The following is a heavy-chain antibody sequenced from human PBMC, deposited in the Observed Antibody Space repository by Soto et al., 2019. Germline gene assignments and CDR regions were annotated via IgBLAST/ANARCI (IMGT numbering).Heavy chain of an antibody. D-gene: IGHD4-4*01. V-gene: IGHV4-61*01. CDR1: GGSVSSVTYY. CDR3: ARADDYKSSWFNP. Sequence: QVQLQESGPGLVKPSETLSLTCIVSGGSVSSVTYYWSWIRQPPGKGLEWIGYISYSGSTNYNPSLKSRVSMSLDTSKIQFSLQLISVTAADTAVYYCARADDYKSSWFNPWGQGTLVTDSS. J-gene: IGHJ5*02. CDR2: ISYSGST.